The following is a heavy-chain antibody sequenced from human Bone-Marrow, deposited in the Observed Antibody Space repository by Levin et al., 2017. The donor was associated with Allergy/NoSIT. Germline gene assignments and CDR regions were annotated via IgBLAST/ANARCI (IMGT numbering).Heavy chain of an antibody. CDR1: GFTFSNYR. J-gene: IGHJ6*02. Sequence: PGGSLRLSCAASGFTFSNYRMIWVRQAPGKGLEWVSAISRSSSYIYYADSVKGRFTISRDNAKNSLYLQMNSLRVEDTAVYSCARVLMDESETYGMDVWGQGTTVTVSS. V-gene: IGHV3-21*01. CDR2: ISRSSSYI. D-gene: IGHD3-16*01. CDR3: ARVLMDESETYGMDV.